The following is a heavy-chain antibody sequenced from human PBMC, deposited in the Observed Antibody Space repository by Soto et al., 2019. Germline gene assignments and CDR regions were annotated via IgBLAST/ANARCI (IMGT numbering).Heavy chain of an antibody. D-gene: IGHD1-1*01. V-gene: IGHV3-53*01. CDR2: IYSGGNS. CDR3: AREIVTTGEYYFDS. Sequence: PGGSLRLSCTTSGFTVSSSHMSWVRQAPGKGLDWVSVIYSGGNSYYAVSVQGRFTISRDNSKNTLYLQMNSLRAEDTAVYYCAREIVTTGEYYFDSWGLGTLVTVSS. J-gene: IGHJ4*02. CDR1: GFTVSSSH.